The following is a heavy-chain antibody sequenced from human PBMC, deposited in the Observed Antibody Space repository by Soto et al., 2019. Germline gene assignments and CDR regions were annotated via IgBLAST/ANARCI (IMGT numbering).Heavy chain of an antibody. CDR1: GGSISSSY. CDR3: AREGEYSYGYFDS. D-gene: IGHD5-18*01. CDR2: IYYGGTT. Sequence: PSETLSLTCTVSGGSISSSYWSWMRQPPGKGLEWIGYIYYGGTTNYNPSLKSRVTVSVETSKNQYSLNLRSVTAADTAMYYCAREGEYSYGYFDSWGQGIRVTVSS. V-gene: IGHV4-59*01. J-gene: IGHJ4*02.